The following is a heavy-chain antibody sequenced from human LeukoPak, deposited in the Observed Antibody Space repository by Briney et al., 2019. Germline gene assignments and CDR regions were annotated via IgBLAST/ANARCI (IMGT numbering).Heavy chain of an antibody. CDR3: VRASVESGGAFDI. CDR2: IYFSGST. CDR1: GGSISSYY. V-gene: IGHV4-59*01. J-gene: IGHJ3*02. D-gene: IGHD2-15*01. Sequence: SETLSLTCTVSGGSISSYYWSWIRQPPGKGLEWIGYIYFSGSTNYNPSLKSRVTISLDTSKNQFSLKLSSVTAADTAVYYCVRASVESGGAFDIWGQGTMVTVSS.